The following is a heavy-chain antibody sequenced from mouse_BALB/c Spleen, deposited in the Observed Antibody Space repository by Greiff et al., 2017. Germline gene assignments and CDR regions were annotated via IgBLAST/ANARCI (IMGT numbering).Heavy chain of an antibody. V-gene: IGHV1-7*01. J-gene: IGHJ3*01. Sequence: VKLQESGAELAKPGASVKMSCKASGYTFTSYWMHWVKQRPGQGLEWIGYINPSTGYTEYNQKFKDKATLTADKSSSTAYMQLSSLTSEDSAVYYCARKGSSGYAWFAYWGQGTLVTVSA. CDR2: INPSTGYT. D-gene: IGHD3-1*01. CDR3: ARKGSSGYAWFAY. CDR1: GYTFTSYW.